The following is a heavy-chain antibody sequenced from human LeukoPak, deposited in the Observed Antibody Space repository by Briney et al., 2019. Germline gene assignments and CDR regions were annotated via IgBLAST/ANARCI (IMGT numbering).Heavy chain of an antibody. CDR2: MNPNSGNT. D-gene: IGHD2-15*01. CDR3: ARAPSFRKKGAGSVVVAATDYYYYMDV. V-gene: IGHV1-8*03. J-gene: IGHJ6*03. Sequence: GASVKVSCKASGYTFTSYDINWVRQATGQGLEWMGWMNPNSGNTGYAQKFQGRVTITRNTSISTAYMELSSLRSEDTAVYYCARAPSFRKKGAGSVVVAATDYYYYMDVWGKGTTVTVSS. CDR1: GYTFTSYD.